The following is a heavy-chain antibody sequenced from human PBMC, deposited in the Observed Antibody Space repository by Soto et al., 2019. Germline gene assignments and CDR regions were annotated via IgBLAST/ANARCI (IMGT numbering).Heavy chain of an antibody. CDR3: AHSYAGKHGMDV. D-gene: IGHD3-16*01. CDR2: IYPRDSDT. J-gene: IGHJ6*02. CDR1: GFSFTSHW. V-gene: IGHV5-51*01. Sequence: GESLKISCKGSGFSFTSHWIAWVRQMPGKGLECMGIIYPRDSDTRYNPSFQGQITISVDSSISTAYLQWSSLKTSDTATYYCAHSYAGKHGMDVWGQGTTVTVSS.